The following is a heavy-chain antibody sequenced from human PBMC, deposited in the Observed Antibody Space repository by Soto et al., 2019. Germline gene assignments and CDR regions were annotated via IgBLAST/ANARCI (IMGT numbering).Heavy chain of an antibody. V-gene: IGHV1-69*13. CDR1: GGTFSSYA. D-gene: IGHD3-3*01. J-gene: IGHJ6*02. CDR3: ARDQITIFGVVITYYYGMDV. Sequence: SVKVSCKASGGTFSSYAISWVRQAPGQGLEWMGGIIPIFGTANYAQKFQGRVTITADETTSTAYMELSSLRSEDTAVYYCARDQITIFGVVITYYYGMDVWGQGTTVTVSS. CDR2: IIPIFGTA.